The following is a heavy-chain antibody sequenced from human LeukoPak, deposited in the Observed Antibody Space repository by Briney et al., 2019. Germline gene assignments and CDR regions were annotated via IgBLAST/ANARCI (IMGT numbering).Heavy chain of an antibody. CDR1: RGTFSSYA. J-gene: IGHJ4*02. D-gene: IGHD5-24*01. V-gene: IGHV1-69*13. CDR3: AKGRDGYNYDFDY. CDR2: IIPMFGTA. Sequence: SVKVSCKASRGTFSSYAISWVRQAPGQGLEWMGGIIPMFGTANYAQKFQGRVTITADESTSTAYMELSSLRSEDTAVYYCAKGRDGYNYDFDYWGQGTLVTVSS.